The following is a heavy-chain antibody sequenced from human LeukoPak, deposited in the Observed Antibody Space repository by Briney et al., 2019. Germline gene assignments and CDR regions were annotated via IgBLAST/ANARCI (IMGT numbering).Heavy chain of an antibody. J-gene: IGHJ6*03. CDR3: ARVGSIFYSSYFYMDV. CDR2: IYTSGST. V-gene: IGHV4-61*02. D-gene: IGHD1-26*01. CDR1: GGSISSGSYY. Sequence: SETLSLTCTVSGGSISSGSYYWSWIRQPAGKGLEWIGRIYTSGSTNYNPSLKSRVTMSVDTSKNQFSLNLTSLTAADTAVYYCARVGSIFYSSYFYMDVWGKGTTVSVSS.